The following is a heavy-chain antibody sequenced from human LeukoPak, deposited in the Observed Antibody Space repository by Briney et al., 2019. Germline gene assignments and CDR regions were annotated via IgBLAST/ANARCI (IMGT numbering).Heavy chain of an antibody. Sequence: SETLSLTCTVSGGSISSHYWSWIRQPPGKGLEWIGYIYYSGSTNYNPSLKSRVTISVDTSKNQFSLKLSSVTAADTAVYYCARGGVRFLEYDYWGQGTLVTVSS. V-gene: IGHV4-59*11. J-gene: IGHJ4*02. D-gene: IGHD3-3*01. CDR2: IYYSGST. CDR1: GGSISSHY. CDR3: ARGGVRFLEYDY.